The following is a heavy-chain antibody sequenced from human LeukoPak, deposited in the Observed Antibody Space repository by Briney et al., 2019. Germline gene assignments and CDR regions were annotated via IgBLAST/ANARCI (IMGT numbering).Heavy chain of an antibody. CDR1: GGSISSYY. Sequence: PSETLSLTCTVSGGSISSYYWSWIRQPPGKGLEWIGYIYYSGSTNYNPSLKSRVTISVDTSKNQFSLKLSSVTAADTAVYYCARRRRLVAFDPWGQGTLITVSS. V-gene: IGHV4-59*12. CDR3: ARRRRLVAFDP. J-gene: IGHJ5*02. D-gene: IGHD5-12*01. CDR2: IYYSGST.